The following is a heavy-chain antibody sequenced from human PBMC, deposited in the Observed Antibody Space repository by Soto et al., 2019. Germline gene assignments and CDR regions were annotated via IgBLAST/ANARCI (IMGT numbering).Heavy chain of an antibody. Sequence: SETLSLTCTVSGGSISNYYWSWIRQSAEKRLEWIGRVSSTGRSYYNPSLKSRVTISVDTSKNQVSLNLTSVTAADTAVYYCARGVPAAGTDWFDPWGQGTLVTVSS. D-gene: IGHD6-13*01. CDR3: ARGVPAAGTDWFDP. J-gene: IGHJ5*02. CDR1: GGSISNYY. CDR2: VSSTGRS. V-gene: IGHV4-4*07.